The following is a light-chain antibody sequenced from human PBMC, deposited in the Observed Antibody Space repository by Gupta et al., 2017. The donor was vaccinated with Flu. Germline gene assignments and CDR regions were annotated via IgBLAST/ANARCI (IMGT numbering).Light chain of an antibody. J-gene: IGKJ3*01. V-gene: IGKV3D-15*01. CDR1: QSVSSN. Sequence: VMTQSPATLSVSPGERATLSCRASQSVSSNLAWYQQKPGQAPRLLIYGASTRATGIPARFSGSGSGTEFTLTISSLQSEEWAVYYCQQYNNWPQEEGFTFGHGTKVDIK. CDR2: GAS. CDR3: QQYNNWPQEEGFT.